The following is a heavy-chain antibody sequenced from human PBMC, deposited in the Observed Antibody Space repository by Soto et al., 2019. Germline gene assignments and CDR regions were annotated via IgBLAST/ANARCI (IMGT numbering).Heavy chain of an antibody. J-gene: IGHJ4*02. Sequence: QVQLQESGPGLVKPSGTLSLTCAVSGGSIISNDWWTWVRQPPGKGLEWIGEIYHTGSTNYNPSLESRVSISVDRSKNQFSLKLTSVTAADTAVYYCATLVPGGLLYWGQGALVTVSS. V-gene: IGHV4-4*02. CDR1: GGSIISNDW. CDR2: IYHTGST. D-gene: IGHD2-2*01. CDR3: ATLVPGGLLY.